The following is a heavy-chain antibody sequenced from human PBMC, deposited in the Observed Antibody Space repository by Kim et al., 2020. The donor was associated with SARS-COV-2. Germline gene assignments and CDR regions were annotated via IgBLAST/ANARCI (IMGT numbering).Heavy chain of an antibody. CDR3: AGTTGRGYLSG. Sequence: SETLSLTCAVYGGSFSEYSWSWIRQSPEKGLEWIGEVSHSGDTNYNPSLSSRVTISVDTSKNQFSLKLKSVTAADMAVYFCAGTTGRGYLSGRGEGTTVTVSS. V-gene: IGHV4-34*01. CDR1: GGSFSEYS. D-gene: IGHD5-18*01. CDR2: VSHSGDT. J-gene: IGHJ6*04.